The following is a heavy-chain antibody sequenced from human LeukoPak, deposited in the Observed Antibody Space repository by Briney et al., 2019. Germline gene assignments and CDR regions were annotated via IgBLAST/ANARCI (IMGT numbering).Heavy chain of an antibody. J-gene: IGHJ4*02. Sequence: PGGSLRLSCVGSGLALRNYHVTWVRQAPGKGLEWVADIHETGDSHYADSVKGRFTISRENAKNSMYLQMNSLRADDTAVYYCAATGRWGQGTLVAVSS. CDR3: AATGR. CDR2: IHETGDS. CDR1: GLALRNYH. V-gene: IGHV3-69-1*02.